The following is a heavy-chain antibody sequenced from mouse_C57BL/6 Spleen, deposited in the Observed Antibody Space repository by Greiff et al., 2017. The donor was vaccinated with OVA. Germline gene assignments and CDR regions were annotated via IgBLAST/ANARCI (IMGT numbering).Heavy chain of an antibody. Sequence: QVQLKESGAELARPGASVKMSCKASGYTFTSYTMHWVKQRPGQGLEWIGYINPSSGYTKYNQKFKDKATLTADKSSSTAYMQLSSLTSEDSAVYYCARDDGYYLYYFDYWGQGTTLTVSS. CDR2: INPSSGYT. V-gene: IGHV1-4*01. D-gene: IGHD2-3*01. J-gene: IGHJ2*01. CDR1: GYTFTSYT. CDR3: ARDDGYYLYYFDY.